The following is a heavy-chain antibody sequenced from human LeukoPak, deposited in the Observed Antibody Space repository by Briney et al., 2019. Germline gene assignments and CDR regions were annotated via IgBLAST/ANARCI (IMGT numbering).Heavy chain of an antibody. V-gene: IGHV3-38-3*01. CDR1: GFTVSSNE. D-gene: IGHD6-13*01. CDR2: ISGGST. CDR3: ASTAAGYFDY. J-gene: IGHJ4*02. Sequence: GGSLRLSCAASGFTVSSNEMRWVRQAPGKGLEWVSSISGGSTNYAKKGRFTFSRDTSKNTLHLQMNSLRVEDTAVYYCASTAAGYFDYWGQGTLVTVSS.